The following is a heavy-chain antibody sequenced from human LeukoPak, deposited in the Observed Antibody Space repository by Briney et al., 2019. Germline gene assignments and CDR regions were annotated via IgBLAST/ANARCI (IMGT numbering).Heavy chain of an antibody. V-gene: IGHV3-48*03. CDR3: ARDSRQQLFDY. Sequence: PGGSLRLSCAASGFPLSIFEMNGAPRAPGRGLEWVSYISSSGSTIYYADSVKGRFTISRDNAKSSLYLQMNGLRAEDTAVYYCARDSRQQLFDYWGQGTLVTVSS. D-gene: IGHD4-11*01. CDR1: GFPLSIFE. CDR2: ISSSGSTI. J-gene: IGHJ4*02.